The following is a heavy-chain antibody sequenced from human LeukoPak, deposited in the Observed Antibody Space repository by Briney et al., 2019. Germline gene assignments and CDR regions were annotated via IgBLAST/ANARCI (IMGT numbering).Heavy chain of an antibody. Sequence: GGSLRLSCAASGFTFSDYYMSWIRQAPGKGLEWVSYISSSGSTIYYADSVKGRFTISRDNAKNSLYLQMNSLRAEDTAVYNCARVLSTVTPDTAFDYWGQGTLVTVSS. CDR3: ARVLSTVTPDTAFDY. D-gene: IGHD4-11*01. V-gene: IGHV3-11*04. J-gene: IGHJ4*02. CDR2: ISSSGSTI. CDR1: GFTFSDYY.